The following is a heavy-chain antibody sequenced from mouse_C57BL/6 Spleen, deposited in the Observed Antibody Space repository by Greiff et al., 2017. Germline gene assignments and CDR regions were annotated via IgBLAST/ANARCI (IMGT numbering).Heavy chain of an antibody. D-gene: IGHD3-1*01. CDR2: IYPGDGDT. J-gene: IGHJ4*01. CDR3: EGEQLGIDY. Sequence: VQLQQSGPELVKPGASVKISCKASGYAFSSSWMNWVKQRPGKGLEWIGRIYPGDGDTNYNGKFKGKATLTAAKSSSTAYLQLSSLTSEESAVYFCEGEQLGIDYWGQGTTVTVSS. CDR1: GYAFSSSW. V-gene: IGHV1-82*01.